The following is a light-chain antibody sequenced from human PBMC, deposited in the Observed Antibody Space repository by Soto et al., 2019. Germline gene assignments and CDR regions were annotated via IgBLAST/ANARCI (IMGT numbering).Light chain of an antibody. CDR3: QQRSNWPPAIT. CDR1: QSVSSY. Sequence: EIVLTQSPATLSLSPGERATLSCRASQSVSSYLAWYQQKPGQAPRLLIYDASNRATGIPARFSGSGSGTDVTLTISSLEPEDFAVYDCQQRSNWPPAITFGQGTRLEIK. J-gene: IGKJ5*01. CDR2: DAS. V-gene: IGKV3-11*01.